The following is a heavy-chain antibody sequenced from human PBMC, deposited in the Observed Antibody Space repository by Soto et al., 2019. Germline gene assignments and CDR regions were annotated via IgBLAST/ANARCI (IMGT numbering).Heavy chain of an antibody. CDR1: GFTFSSGG. J-gene: IGHJ4*02. V-gene: IGHV3-23*01. D-gene: IGHD2-8*01. CDR3: AKEGLSSLYFFDY. Sequence: EVQLLESGGGLVQPGGSLRLSCAASGFTFSSGGMNWVRQAPGKGLEWVSTISGSDGSTYYADSVKGRFTTSRDNSKNTLYLQMNSLRAEDTAVYYCAKEGLSSLYFFDYWGQGTLVTVSS. CDR2: ISGSDGST.